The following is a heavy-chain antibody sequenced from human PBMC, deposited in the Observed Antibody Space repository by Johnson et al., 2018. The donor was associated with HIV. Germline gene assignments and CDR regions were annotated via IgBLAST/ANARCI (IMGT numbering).Heavy chain of an antibody. CDR1: GFTFSSYW. J-gene: IGHJ3*02. D-gene: IGHD2-2*01. CDR2: INSDGSST. CDR3: AKADTMAGDAFDI. Sequence: MQLVESGGGLVQPGGSLRLSCAASGFTFSSYWMSWVRQAPGKGLVWVSRINSDGSSTSYADSVKGRFTISRDNSKNTLYLQMNSLRADDTAMYYCAKADTMAGDAFDIWGQGTMVTVSS. V-gene: IGHV3-74*02.